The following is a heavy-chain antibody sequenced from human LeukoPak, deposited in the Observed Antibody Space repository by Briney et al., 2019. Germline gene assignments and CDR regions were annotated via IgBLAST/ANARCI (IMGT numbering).Heavy chain of an antibody. CDR3: ARSKGSSWYSSFDY. CDR1: GFTVSSNY. V-gene: IGHV3-66*02. CDR2: IYSGGST. Sequence: GGSLRLSCAASGFTVSSNYMSWVRQAPGKGLEWVSVIYSGGSTYYADSVKGRFTISRDNSKNTLYLQMNSLRAEDTAVYYCARSKGSSWYSSFDYWGQGTPVTVSS. J-gene: IGHJ4*02. D-gene: IGHD6-13*01.